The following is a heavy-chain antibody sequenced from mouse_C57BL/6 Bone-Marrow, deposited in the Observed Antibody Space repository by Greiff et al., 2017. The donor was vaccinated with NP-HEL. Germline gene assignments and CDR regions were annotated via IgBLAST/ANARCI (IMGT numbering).Heavy chain of an antibody. J-gene: IGHJ4*01. D-gene: IGHD2-2*01. CDR3: ARRYGYIYAMDY. V-gene: IGHV5-17*01. CDR1: GFTFSDYG. Sequence: EVMLVESGGGLVKPGGSLKLSCAASGFTFSDYGMHWVRQAPEKGLEWVAYISRGSSTIYYADKVKGRFTISRDNAKNTLFLQMTSLRSEDTAMYYCARRYGYIYAMDYWGQGTTVTVSS. CDR2: ISRGSSTI.